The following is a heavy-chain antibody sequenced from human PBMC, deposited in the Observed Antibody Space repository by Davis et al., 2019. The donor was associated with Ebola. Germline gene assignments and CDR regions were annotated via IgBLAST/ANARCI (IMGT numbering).Heavy chain of an antibody. CDR2: LVTSADT. Sequence: GESPKISCAASGFIFRNYVMSWVRQAPGKGLEWVSTLVTSADTYYADSVKGRFTISRDNSRNTLYLQMNGLRVEDTAIYYCAKDTSNIWFDIWGQGTMVTVSS. D-gene: IGHD1-26*01. CDR1: GFIFRNYV. CDR3: AKDTSNIWFDI. J-gene: IGHJ3*02. V-gene: IGHV3-23*01.